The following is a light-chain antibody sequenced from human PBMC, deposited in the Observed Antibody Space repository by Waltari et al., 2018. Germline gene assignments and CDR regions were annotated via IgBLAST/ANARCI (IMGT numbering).Light chain of an antibody. CDR1: QSVAGH. CDR2: GAS. Sequence: ETLMTQSPSTLSVSPGERATLSCRARQSVAGHLAWYQQKSGQAPRLLLYGASTRAIGIPVRFSGRGSGTQFTLTISSLQSADFAVYYCQQYVHWPDIFGQGTKLQSK. CDR3: QQYVHWPDI. J-gene: IGKJ2*01. V-gene: IGKV3-15*01.